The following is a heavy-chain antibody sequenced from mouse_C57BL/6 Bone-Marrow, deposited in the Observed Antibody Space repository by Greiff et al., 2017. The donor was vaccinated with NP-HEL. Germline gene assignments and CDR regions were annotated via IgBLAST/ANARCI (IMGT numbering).Heavy chain of an antibody. CDR2: IYPSDSET. Sequence: QVQLQQPGAELVRPGSSVKLSCKASGYTFTSYWMDWVEQRPGQGLEWIGNIYPSDSETHYNQKFKDKATLTVDKSSSTAYMQLSSLTSEDSAVYYCARKKLGSSWFAYWGQGTLVTVSA. D-gene: IGHD1-1*02. CDR3: ARKKLGSSWFAY. V-gene: IGHV1-61*01. CDR1: GYTFTSYW. J-gene: IGHJ3*01.